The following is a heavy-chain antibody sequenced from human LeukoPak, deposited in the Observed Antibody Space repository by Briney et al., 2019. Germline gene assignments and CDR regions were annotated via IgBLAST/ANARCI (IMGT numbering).Heavy chain of an antibody. Sequence: AXVKVSCKVSGYTLTELSMHWVRQAPGKGLEWMGGFDPEDGETIYAQKFQGRVTMTEDTSTDTAYMELSRLRSEDTAVYYCATARRAAAGTTYFDYWGQGTLVTVSS. CDR1: GYTLTELS. V-gene: IGHV1-24*01. CDR2: FDPEDGET. CDR3: ATARRAAAGTTYFDY. J-gene: IGHJ4*02. D-gene: IGHD6-13*01.